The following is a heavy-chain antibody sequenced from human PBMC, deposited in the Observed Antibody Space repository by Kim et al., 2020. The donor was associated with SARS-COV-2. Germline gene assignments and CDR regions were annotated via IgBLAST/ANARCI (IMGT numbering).Heavy chain of an antibody. J-gene: IGHJ4*02. D-gene: IGHD1-1*01. CDR2: INHSGST. Sequence: SETLSLTCAVYGGSFSGYYWSWIRQPPGKGLEWIGEINHSGSTNYNPSLKSRVTISVDTSKNQFSLKLSSVTAADTAVYYCARGSWNGDYWGQGTLVTVS. CDR1: GGSFSGYY. CDR3: ARGSWNGDY. V-gene: IGHV4-34*01.